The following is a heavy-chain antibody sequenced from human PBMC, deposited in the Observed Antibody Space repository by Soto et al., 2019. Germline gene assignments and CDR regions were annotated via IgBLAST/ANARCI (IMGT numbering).Heavy chain of an antibody. V-gene: IGHV4-59*01. CDR3: ARESYCSGGSCYDDAFDI. J-gene: IGHJ3*02. CDR1: GCSISSYY. D-gene: IGHD2-15*01. CDR2: IYYSGST. Sequence: SETLSLTCTVSGCSISSYYWSWIRQPPGKGLEWIGYIYYSGSTNYNPSLKSRVTISVDTSKNQFSLKLSSVTAADTAVYYCARESYCSGGSCYDDAFDIWGQGTMVTVSS.